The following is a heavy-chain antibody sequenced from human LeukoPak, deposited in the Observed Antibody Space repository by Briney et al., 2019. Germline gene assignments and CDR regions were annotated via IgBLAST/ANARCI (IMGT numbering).Heavy chain of an antibody. D-gene: IGHD4-17*01. CDR2: IYYRGST. CDR3: ARLATYGDYSD. V-gene: IGHV4-59*08. J-gene: IGHJ4*02. CDR1: GGSISDYY. Sequence: SETLSLTCTVSGGSISDYYWSWTRQPPGKGPEWIGYIYYRGSTNYNPSLKSRVSMSIDTSKNQFSLRLSSVTVADTAVYYCARLATYGDYSDWGQGTLVTVSS.